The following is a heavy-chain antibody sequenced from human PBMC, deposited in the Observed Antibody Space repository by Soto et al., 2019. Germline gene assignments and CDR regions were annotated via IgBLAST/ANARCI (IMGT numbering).Heavy chain of an antibody. CDR3: ARDRGGRDYYYGMDV. V-gene: IGHV3-53*01. CDR1: GFTVSSNY. Sequence: GGSLRLSCAASGFTVSSNYMSWVRQAPGKGLEWVSVIYSGGSTYYADSVKGRFTISRDNSKNTLYLQMNSLRAEDTAVYYCARDRGGRDYYYGMDVWGQGTTVTVS. J-gene: IGHJ6*02. CDR2: IYSGGST. D-gene: IGHD3-16*01.